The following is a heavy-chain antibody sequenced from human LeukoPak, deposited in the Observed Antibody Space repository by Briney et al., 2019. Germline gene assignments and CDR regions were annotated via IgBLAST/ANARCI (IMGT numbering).Heavy chain of an antibody. J-gene: IGHJ4*02. CDR2: IYYSGCT. D-gene: IGHD3-16*01. Sequence: SQTLSLTCTVSGGSISSGDYYWSWIRQPPGKGLEWIGYIYYSGCTYYNPSLKSRVTISVDTSKNQFSLKLSSVTAADTAVYYCARGVGGSGPYFDYWGQGTLVTVSS. CDR3: ARGVGGSGPYFDY. V-gene: IGHV4-30-4*01. CDR1: GGSISSGDYY.